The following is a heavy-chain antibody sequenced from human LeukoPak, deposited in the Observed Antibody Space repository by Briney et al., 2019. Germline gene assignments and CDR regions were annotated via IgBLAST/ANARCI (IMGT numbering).Heavy chain of an antibody. J-gene: IGHJ4*02. D-gene: IGHD3-16*01. CDR1: GFTFSSYS. CDR2: ISSTSSTI. CDR3: AKERGSSIPIRDDY. V-gene: IGHV3-48*01. Sequence: GGSLRLSCAASGFTFSSYSMTWVRQAPGKGLEWISYISSTSSTIYYADSVKGRFTISRDNSKNTLYLQMNSLRAEDTAVYYCAKERGSSIPIRDDYWGQGTLVTVSS.